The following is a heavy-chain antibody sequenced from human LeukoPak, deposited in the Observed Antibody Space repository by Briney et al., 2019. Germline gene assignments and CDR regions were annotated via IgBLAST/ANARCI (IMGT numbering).Heavy chain of an antibody. Sequence: SVKVSCKVSGYTLTELSMHWVRQAPGKGLEWMGGIIPMFGTVNHAQKFQGRFTITADESTNTVYMELSSLRSEDTAVYYCARGIYSSRWYSEYFQHWGQGTLVTVSS. D-gene: IGHD6-13*01. CDR2: IIPMFGTV. CDR1: GYTLTELS. CDR3: ARGIYSSRWYSEYFQH. J-gene: IGHJ1*01. V-gene: IGHV1-69*13.